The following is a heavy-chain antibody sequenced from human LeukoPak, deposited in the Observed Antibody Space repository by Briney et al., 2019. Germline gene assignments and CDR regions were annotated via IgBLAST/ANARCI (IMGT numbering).Heavy chain of an antibody. D-gene: IGHD5/OR15-5a*01. CDR1: GFMFSDFY. CDR3: ASDQVSGVFDY. V-gene: IGHV3-11*05. J-gene: IGHJ4*02. Sequence: PGGSLRLSCAGSGFMFSDFYINWIRQSPGKGLEWLAYISPDGSYTTYGDSVKGRFVISRDNAKNSVSLQMNSPRVEDTAVYFCASDQVSGVFDYWGQGARVTVS. CDR2: ISPDGSYT.